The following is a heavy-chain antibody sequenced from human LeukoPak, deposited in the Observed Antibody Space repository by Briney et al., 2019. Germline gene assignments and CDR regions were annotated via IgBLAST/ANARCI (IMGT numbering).Heavy chain of an antibody. D-gene: IGHD3-10*01. Sequence: SETLSLTCAVYGGSFSGYYWSWLRQPPGKGLEWIGEINHSGSTNYNPSLKSRVTISVDTSKNQFSLKLSSVTAADTAVYYCARGAARYYYGSGSYYVFRYWGQGTLVTVSS. J-gene: IGHJ4*02. CDR3: ARGAARYYYGSGSYYVFRY. CDR1: GGSFSGYY. CDR2: INHSGST. V-gene: IGHV4-34*01.